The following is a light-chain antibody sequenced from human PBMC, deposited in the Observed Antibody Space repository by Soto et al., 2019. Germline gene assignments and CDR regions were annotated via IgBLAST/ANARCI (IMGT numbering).Light chain of an antibody. J-gene: IGKJ1*01. Sequence: VMTPSTGAVSVSPGERATLSCRASQSVTSNVAWYQQKPGQAPRLLIYRASARATGVPARFSGSGSGTEFTLTISSLQSEDFGIYYCQQYDYWWTFGQGTKVDIK. CDR3: QQYDYWWT. V-gene: IGKV3-15*01. CDR1: QSVTSN. CDR2: RAS.